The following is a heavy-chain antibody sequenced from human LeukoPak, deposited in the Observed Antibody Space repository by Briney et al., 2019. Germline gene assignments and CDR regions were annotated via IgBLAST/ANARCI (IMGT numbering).Heavy chain of an antibody. CDR3: AKGGYDYVEVAYFDF. CDR1: GFSFNNYA. D-gene: IGHD5-12*01. Sequence: GGSLRLSCAASGFSFNNYAMSWVRQAPGKGLEWVSIIIASSGSTFYADSVKGRFTISRDNSKNTLYLQMNSLRVEDTAVCYCAKGGYDYVEVAYFDFWGQGTLVTVSS. CDR2: IIASSGST. J-gene: IGHJ4*02. V-gene: IGHV3-23*01.